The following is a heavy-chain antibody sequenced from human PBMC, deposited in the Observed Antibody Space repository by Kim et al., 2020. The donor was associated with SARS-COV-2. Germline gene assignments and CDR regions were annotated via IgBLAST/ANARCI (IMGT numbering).Heavy chain of an antibody. CDR2: IIPIFGTA. D-gene: IGHD3-3*01. Sequence: SVKVSCKASGDTFSSYAINWVRQAPGQGLEWMGGIIPIFGTANYAQKFQGRVTITADESTTTAYMEVSSLRSEDTAVYYCARGEEFGVVIYALVFWGQGTLVTVSS. J-gene: IGHJ4*02. V-gene: IGHV1-69*13. CDR1: GDTFSSYA. CDR3: ARGEEFGVVIYALVF.